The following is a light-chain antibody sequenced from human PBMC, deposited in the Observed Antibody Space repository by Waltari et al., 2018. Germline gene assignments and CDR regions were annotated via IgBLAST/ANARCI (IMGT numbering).Light chain of an antibody. CDR3: QQYNNWPPYT. Sequence: EIVMTQPPVTLSVSPGERATLSCRASQSVSSNLAWYQQKPGQAPRLLIYGAATRATGIPARFSGSGSGTEFTLTISSLQSEDFAVYYCQQYNNWPPYTFGQGTKLEIK. CDR1: QSVSSN. CDR2: GAA. V-gene: IGKV3-15*01. J-gene: IGKJ2*01.